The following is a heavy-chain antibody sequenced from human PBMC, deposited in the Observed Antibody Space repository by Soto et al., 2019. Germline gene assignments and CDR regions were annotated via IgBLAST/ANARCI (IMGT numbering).Heavy chain of an antibody. V-gene: IGHV3-21*01. CDR3: TRDRSSFMRGRIRGPYGGLDV. CDR1: RFAFSSYS. D-gene: IGHD3-10*01. J-gene: IGHJ6*02. Sequence: PLVESGGGLVKPGGSLRVSCAASRFAFSSYSMHWVRQAPMKGLEWVASINSVASYVYYADSVVGRFTISRDNAKNSVYLQMNSLRAEDTAVYYCTRDRSSFMRGRIRGPYGGLDVWGQGTTVLVS. CDR2: INSVASYV.